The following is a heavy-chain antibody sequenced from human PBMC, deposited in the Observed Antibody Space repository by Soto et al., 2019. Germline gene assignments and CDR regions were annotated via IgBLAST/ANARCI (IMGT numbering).Heavy chain of an antibody. J-gene: IGHJ5*02. CDR3: ARDIVLVPAAINWFDP. CDR2: IYYSGST. Sequence: QVQLQESGPGLVKPSQTLSLTCTVSGGSISSGGYYWSWIRQHPGKGLEWIGYIYYSGSTYYNPSLKSRVTISVDTSKNQFSLKLSSVTAADTAVYYCARDIVLVPAAINWFDPWDQGTLVTVSS. CDR1: GGSISSGGYY. V-gene: IGHV4-31*03. D-gene: IGHD2-2*01.